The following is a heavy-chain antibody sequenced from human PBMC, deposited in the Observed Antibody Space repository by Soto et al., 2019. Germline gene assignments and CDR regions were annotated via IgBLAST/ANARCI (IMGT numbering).Heavy chain of an antibody. CDR3: ARAGYSYGYHKDYYYYGMDV. V-gene: IGHV3-21*01. Sequence: EVQLVESGGGLVKPGGSLRLSCAASGFTFSSYSMNWVRQAPGKGLEWVSSISSSSSYIYYADSVKGRFTISRDNAKKSLYLQMNSLRAEDTAVYYCARAGYSYGYHKDYYYYGMDVWGQGTTVTVSS. CDR1: GFTFSSYS. D-gene: IGHD5-18*01. CDR2: ISSSSSYI. J-gene: IGHJ6*02.